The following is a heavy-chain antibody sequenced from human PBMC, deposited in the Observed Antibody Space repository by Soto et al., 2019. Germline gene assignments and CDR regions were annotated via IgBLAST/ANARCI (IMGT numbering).Heavy chain of an antibody. J-gene: IGHJ6*02. CDR2: LWAGGNYV. D-gene: IGHD6-13*01. CDR1: GFHFSSHG. CDR3: ARDAQQLANYGMDV. Sequence: QVQLVESGGNVVQPGRSLRLSCAASGFHFSSHGMHWVRQAPGKGLEWVAHLWAGGNYVYYAYSVKGRFTISSDQSKNTLYLQMNSLEAEDTAVYYCARDAQQLANYGMDVWVQGTTVTVSS. V-gene: IGHV3-33*01.